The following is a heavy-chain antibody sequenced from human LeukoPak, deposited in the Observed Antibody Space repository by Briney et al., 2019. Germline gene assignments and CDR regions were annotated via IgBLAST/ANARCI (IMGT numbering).Heavy chain of an antibody. J-gene: IGHJ4*02. CDR3: TRESL. CDR1: GFTFSSYS. V-gene: IGHV3-48*02. CDR2: ITASGTAM. Sequence: GGSLRLSCAASGFTFSSYSMNWVRQAPGKGLEWVSHITASGTAMFYADSVKGRFTISRDNAKNSLYLQMNSLRDEDTAVYYCTRESLWGQGTLVTVSS.